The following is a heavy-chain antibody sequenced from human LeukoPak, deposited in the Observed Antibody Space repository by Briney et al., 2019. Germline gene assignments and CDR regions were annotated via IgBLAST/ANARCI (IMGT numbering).Heavy chain of an antibody. CDR1: GYTFTSYY. CDR2: INPSGGST. V-gene: IGHV1-46*01. J-gene: IGHJ4*02. Sequence: ASVKVSCKASGYTFTSYYMHWVRQAPGQGLEWMGIINPSGGSTSYAQKLQGRVTMTTDTSTSTAYMELRSLRSDDTAVYYCARYSSSWNIGCDYWGQGTLDTVSS. D-gene: IGHD6-13*01. CDR3: ARYSSSWNIGCDY.